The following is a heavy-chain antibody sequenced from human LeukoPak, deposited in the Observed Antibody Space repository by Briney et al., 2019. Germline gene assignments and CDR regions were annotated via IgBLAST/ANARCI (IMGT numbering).Heavy chain of an antibody. D-gene: IGHD6-19*01. CDR3: ARDPIAVAGIDY. J-gene: IGHJ4*02. V-gene: IGHV1-2*02. CDR2: INPNSGGT. CDR1: GYTFTGYY. Sequence: GASVKVSCKASGYTFTGYYMHWVRQAPGQGLEWMGWINPNSGGTNYAQKFQGRVTMARDTSISTAYMELSRLRSDDTAVYYCARDPIAVAGIDYWGQGTLVTVSS.